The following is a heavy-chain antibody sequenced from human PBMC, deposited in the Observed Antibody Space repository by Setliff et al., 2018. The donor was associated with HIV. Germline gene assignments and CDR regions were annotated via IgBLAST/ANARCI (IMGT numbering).Heavy chain of an antibody. CDR3: ATLDYYGSQTYNLALHY. CDR1: GYTFTDYY. D-gene: IGHD3-10*01. J-gene: IGHJ4*02. CDR2: VDPKNGKT. Sequence: ASVKVSCKASGYTFTDYYMHWVQQAPGKGLEWMGRVDPKNGKTLYAENLRGRITITADTSTDTAYMELNSLRSEDTAMYYCATLDYYGSQTYNLALHYWGQGTLVTAPQ. V-gene: IGHV1-69-2*01.